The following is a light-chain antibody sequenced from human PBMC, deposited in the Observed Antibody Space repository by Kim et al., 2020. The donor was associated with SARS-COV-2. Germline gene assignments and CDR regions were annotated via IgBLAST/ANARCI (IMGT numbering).Light chain of an antibody. CDR1: DSEVGSHNR. Sequence: SIHISCKRTDSEVGSHNRVSWYQQHPGKAPKLMIYEVSKRPSGVSNRCSGSKSGNTASLTISGLRAEDEADYYCCSYAGSSTFVVFGGGTQLTVL. V-gene: IGLV2-23*02. J-gene: IGLJ2*01. CDR2: EVS. CDR3: CSYAGSSTFVV.